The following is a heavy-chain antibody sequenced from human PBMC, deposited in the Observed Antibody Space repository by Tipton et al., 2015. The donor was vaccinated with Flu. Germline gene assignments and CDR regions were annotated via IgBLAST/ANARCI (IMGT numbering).Heavy chain of an antibody. V-gene: IGHV4-61*02. D-gene: IGHD3-16*01. J-gene: IGHJ5*01. CDR1: GGSISSSSHY. Sequence: TLSLTCSVSGGSISSSSHYWSWIRQPAGKGLEWIGRIYISGRTEYNPSLKSRASISVDRAKNQFSLKLNSVTAADTAVYYCARDLGAFNWFGSWGRGTLVTVSS. CDR3: ARDLGAFNWFGS. CDR2: IYISGRT.